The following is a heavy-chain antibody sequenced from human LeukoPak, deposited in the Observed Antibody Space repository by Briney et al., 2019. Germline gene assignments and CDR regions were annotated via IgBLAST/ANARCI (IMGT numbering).Heavy chain of an antibody. CDR2: IYPGDSDT. CDR3: ARLASDYGGTDDAFDI. D-gene: IGHD4-23*01. J-gene: IGHJ3*02. Sequence: GESLKISCKGSGYTFTSYWIAWVRQMPGKGLEWMGIIYPGDSDTRYSPSFQGQVTISADKSISTAYLQWSSLKASDTAMYYCARLASDYGGTDDAFDIWGQGTMVTVSS. V-gene: IGHV5-51*01. CDR1: GYTFTSYW.